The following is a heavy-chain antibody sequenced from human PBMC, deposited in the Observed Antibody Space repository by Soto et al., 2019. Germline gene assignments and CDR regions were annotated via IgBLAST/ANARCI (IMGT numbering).Heavy chain of an antibody. J-gene: IGHJ5*02. Sequence: EVQLVESGGGLVKPGGSLRLSCAASGFTFSSYSMNWVRQAPGKGLEWVSSISSSSSYIYYADSVKGRFTIPRDNAKSSLYLQMNSLRAEDTAVDYGVRGSGTTGWFAPWCQRTLVTVS. D-gene: IGHD1-7*01. CDR1: GFTFSSYS. CDR2: ISSSSSYI. CDR3: VRGSGTTGWFAP. V-gene: IGHV3-21*01.